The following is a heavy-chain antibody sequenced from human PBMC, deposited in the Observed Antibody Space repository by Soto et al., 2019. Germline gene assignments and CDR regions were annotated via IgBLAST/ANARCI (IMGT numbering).Heavy chain of an antibody. CDR1: GFTFSSYG. V-gene: IGHV3-33*01. Sequence: QVQLVESGGGVVQPGRSLRLSCAASGFTFSSYGMHRVRQAPGKGLEWVAVIWYDGSNKYYADSVKGRFTISRDNSKNTLYLQMNSLRAEDTAVYYCASWLVGDHDAFDIWGQGTMVTVSS. CDR2: IWYDGSNK. J-gene: IGHJ3*02. D-gene: IGHD2-15*01. CDR3: ASWLVGDHDAFDI.